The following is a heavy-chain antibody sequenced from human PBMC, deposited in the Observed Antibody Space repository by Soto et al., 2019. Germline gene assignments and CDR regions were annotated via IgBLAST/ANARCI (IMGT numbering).Heavy chain of an antibody. J-gene: IGHJ5*02. V-gene: IGHV4-59*01. D-gene: IGHD6-19*01. CDR2: IYYSGST. Sequence: PSETLSLTCTVSGGSISSYYWSWIRQPPGKGLEWIGYIYYSGSTNYNPSLKSRVTISVDTSKNQFSLKLSSVTAADTAVYYCASAGAVAGIYNWFDPWGQGTLVTVSS. CDR1: GGSISSYY. CDR3: ASAGAVAGIYNWFDP.